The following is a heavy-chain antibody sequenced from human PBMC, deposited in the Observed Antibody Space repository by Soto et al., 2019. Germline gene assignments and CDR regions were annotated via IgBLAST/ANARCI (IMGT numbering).Heavy chain of an antibody. CDR3: AKDKARLQTYYHF. CDR1: GFTFSSFG. D-gene: IGHD3-22*01. CDR2: VSSDGSGK. V-gene: IGHV3-30*18. J-gene: IGHJ4*02. Sequence: QVQLVESGGGVVPPGRSLRLSCSASGFTFSSFGMHWLHQAPGKGLEWVAVVSSDGSGKFYVDSVKGRFIISRDNSKNTLYLEMNNLRVDDTAVYFCAKDKARLQTYYHFWGQGTLVTVSS.